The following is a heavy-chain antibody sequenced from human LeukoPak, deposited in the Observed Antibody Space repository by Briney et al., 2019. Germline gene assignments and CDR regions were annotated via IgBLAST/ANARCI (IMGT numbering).Heavy chain of an antibody. CDR3: ARVGYSSSWSHNWFDP. D-gene: IGHD6-13*01. CDR1: GGSISSGSYY. CDR2: IYTSGST. V-gene: IGHV4-61*02. J-gene: IGHJ5*02. Sequence: SQTLSLTCTVSGGSISSGSYYWSWIRQPAGKGLEWIGRIYTSGSTNYNPSLKSRVTISVDTSKNQFSLKLSSVTAADTAVYYCARVGYSSSWSHNWFDPWGQGTLVTVSS.